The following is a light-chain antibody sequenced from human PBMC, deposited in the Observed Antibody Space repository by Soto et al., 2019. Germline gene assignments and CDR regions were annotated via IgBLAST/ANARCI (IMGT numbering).Light chain of an antibody. Sequence: EVVMTQSPATLSVSPGDRATLSCRASQSVDTNVAWYQQKPGQAPRLLVYGASTSATGIPARFTGFGSGTDFTRTISGLQSDDFAVYYCQQYYNWPPYTFGQGTKLQIK. CDR2: GAS. J-gene: IGKJ2*01. CDR1: QSVDTN. CDR3: QQYYNWPPYT. V-gene: IGKV3-15*01.